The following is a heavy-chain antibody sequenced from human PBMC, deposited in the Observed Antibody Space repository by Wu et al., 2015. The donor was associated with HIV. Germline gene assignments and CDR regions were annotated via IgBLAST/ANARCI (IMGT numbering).Heavy chain of an antibody. CDR3: ARSLILGTGYIVSDY. Sequence: QVHLVQFGGEVKKPGSSVKVTCKASGDGFTSYAVSWVRLAPGQELEWIGGLIPLYGTPNYAQRFQGRLSITTDESTETAYMELSSLRSEDTAHYYCARSLILGTGYIVSDYWGQGNTGQRLL. V-gene: IGHV1-69*01. CDR2: LIPLYGTP. D-gene: IGHD5-18*01. J-gene: IGHJ4*02. CDR1: GDGFTSYA.